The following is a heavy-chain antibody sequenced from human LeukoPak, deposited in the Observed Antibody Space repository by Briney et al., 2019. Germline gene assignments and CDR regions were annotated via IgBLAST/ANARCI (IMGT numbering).Heavy chain of an antibody. J-gene: IGHJ3*02. Sequence: GGSLRLSCAASGFTFSSYDMHWVRQAPGKGLEWVAVISYDGSNKYYADSVKGRFTISRDNSKNTLYLQMNSLSAEDTAVYYCARDRGSSGDDAFDIWGQGTMVTVSS. V-gene: IGHV3-30-3*01. CDR1: GFTFSSYD. CDR2: ISYDGSNK. D-gene: IGHD6-19*01. CDR3: ARDRGSSGDDAFDI.